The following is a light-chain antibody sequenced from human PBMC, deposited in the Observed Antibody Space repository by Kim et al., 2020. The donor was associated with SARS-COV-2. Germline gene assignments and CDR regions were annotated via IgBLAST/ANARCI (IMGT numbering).Light chain of an antibody. Sequence: DIQMTQSPSSLSASVGDRVTITCRASQGISNYLPWYQQKPGKVPKLLIYAESTLQSGVPSRFSGSGSGTDFTLTISSLQAEDVATYYCQKYNSAPFGGGTKV. CDR3: QKYNSAP. V-gene: IGKV1-27*01. CDR1: QGISNY. CDR2: AES. J-gene: IGKJ4*01.